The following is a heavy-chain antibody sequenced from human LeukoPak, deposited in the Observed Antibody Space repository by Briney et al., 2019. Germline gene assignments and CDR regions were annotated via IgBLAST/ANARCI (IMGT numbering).Heavy chain of an antibody. J-gene: IGHJ5*02. CDR1: GYTFTSYG. CDR2: ISAYNGNT. CDR3: ARDHLAGSAYYDIASPASWFDP. V-gene: IGHV1-18*01. D-gene: IGHD3-9*01. Sequence: ASVKVSCKASGYTFTSYGISWVRQAPGQGLEWMGWISAYNGNTNYAQKLQGRVTMTTDTSTSTAYMELRSLRSDDTAVYYCARDHLAGSAYYDIASPASWFDPWGQGTLVTVSS.